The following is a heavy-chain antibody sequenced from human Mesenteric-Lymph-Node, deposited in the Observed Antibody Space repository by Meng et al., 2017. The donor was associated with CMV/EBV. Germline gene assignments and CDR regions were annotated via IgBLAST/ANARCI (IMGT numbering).Heavy chain of an antibody. CDR2: ISASRHI. J-gene: IGHJ4*02. D-gene: IGHD5-24*01. V-gene: IGHV3-21*01. CDR1: GFDFNTYS. CDR3: ARSRRWTPPDF. Sequence: GESLKISCAASGFDFNTYSMNWVRQAPGEGLEWVSSISASRHISYADSVKGRFTISRDNAKNSLYLEMRSLRAEDTAVYYCARSRRWTPPDFWGQGTLVTVSS.